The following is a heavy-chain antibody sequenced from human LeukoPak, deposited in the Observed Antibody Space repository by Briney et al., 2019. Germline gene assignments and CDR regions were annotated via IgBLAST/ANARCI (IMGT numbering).Heavy chain of an antibody. D-gene: IGHD3-16*01. V-gene: IGHV3-30*18. J-gene: IGHJ4*02. CDR2: ISYDGSNK. CDR3: AKDEGGAIFDY. Sequence: GGSLRLSCAASGFTFSSYGMHWVRQAPGKGLEWVAVISYDGSNKYYADSVKGRFTISRDNSKNTPYLQMNSLRAEDTAVYYCAKDEGGAIFDYWGQGTLVTVSS. CDR1: GFTFSSYG.